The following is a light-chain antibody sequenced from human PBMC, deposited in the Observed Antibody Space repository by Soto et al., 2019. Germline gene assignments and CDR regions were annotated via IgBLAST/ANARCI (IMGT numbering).Light chain of an antibody. V-gene: IGKV1-39*01. J-gene: IGKJ1*01. CDR3: QQRFKTPRT. CDR1: QSIGNY. Sequence: DIQMTQSPSSLSASVGDRVTITCRASQSIGNYLNWYQQKPGKAPEVLIYAASSLQGGVPSRFSGSASGTDFILTISSLQPEDSATYYCQQRFKTPRTFGQGTKVEIK. CDR2: AAS.